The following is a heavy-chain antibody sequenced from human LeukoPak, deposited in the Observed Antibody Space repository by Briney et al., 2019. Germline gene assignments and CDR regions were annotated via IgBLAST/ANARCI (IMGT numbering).Heavy chain of an antibody. J-gene: IGHJ5*02. CDR1: GGSISSYD. Sequence: SSETLSLTCTVSGGSISSYDWSWIRQPPGKGLEWIGYIYYSGSTNYNPSLESRVTISVDTSKNQFSLKLSSVTAADTAVYYCAAGVMVVAAKRGWFDPWGQGILVTVSS. CDR2: IYYSGST. D-gene: IGHD2-15*01. CDR3: AAGVMVVAAKRGWFDP. V-gene: IGHV4-59*01.